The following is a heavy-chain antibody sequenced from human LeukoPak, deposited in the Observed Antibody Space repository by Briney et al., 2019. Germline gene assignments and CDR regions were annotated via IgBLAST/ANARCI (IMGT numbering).Heavy chain of an antibody. D-gene: IGHD3-10*01. V-gene: IGHV4-34*01. CDR1: GGSFSGYY. CDR3: ASIGYGSVDY. CDR2: INHSGST. J-gene: IGHJ4*02. Sequence: PSETLSLTCAVYGGSFSGYYWSWIRQPPGKGLEWIGEINHSGSTNYNPSLKSRVTISVDTSKNQFSLKLSSVTAADTAVYYCASIGYGSVDYWGQGTLVTVSS.